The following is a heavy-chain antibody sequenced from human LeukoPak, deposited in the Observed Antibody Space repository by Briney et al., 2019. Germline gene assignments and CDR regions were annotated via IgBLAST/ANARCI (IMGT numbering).Heavy chain of an antibody. J-gene: IGHJ3*02. CDR3: ARDAGSGDDAFDI. D-gene: IGHD2-15*01. CDR2: ISSSSSYI. Sequence: PGGSLRLSCAASGFTFSSYSMNWVRQAPGKGLEWVSSISSSSSYIYYADSVEGRFTISRGNAKNSLYLQMNSLRAEDTAVYYCARDAGSGDDAFDIWGQGTMVTVSS. V-gene: IGHV3-21*01. CDR1: GFTFSSYS.